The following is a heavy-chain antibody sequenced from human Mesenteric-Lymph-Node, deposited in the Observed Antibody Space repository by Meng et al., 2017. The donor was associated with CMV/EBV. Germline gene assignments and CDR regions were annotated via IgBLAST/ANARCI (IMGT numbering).Heavy chain of an antibody. J-gene: IGHJ5*02. D-gene: IGHD1-1*01. V-gene: IGHV1-69*05. CDR1: FRTYG. Sequence: FRTYGITWVRQARGQGLEWMGGSIPIFGTTKSEKKFRDRVTISTDDSSNTAYMELNSLTSDDTAVYYCAREVGVQNWNDEKWFDPWGQGTLVTVSS. CDR2: SIPIFGTT. CDR3: AREVGVQNWNDEKWFDP.